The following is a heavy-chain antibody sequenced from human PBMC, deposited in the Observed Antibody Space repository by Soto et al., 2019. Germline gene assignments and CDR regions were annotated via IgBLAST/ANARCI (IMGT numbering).Heavy chain of an antibody. CDR1: GYTFTSYG. Sequence: GASVKVSCKASGYTFTSYGISWVRQAPGQGLEWMGWISAYNGNTNYAQKLQGRVTMTTDTSTSTAYMELRSLRSDDTAVYYCARSGYSSSWYEGNYYYYGKDVWGQGTTVTVSS. D-gene: IGHD6-13*01. V-gene: IGHV1-18*01. CDR3: ARSGYSSSWYEGNYYYYGKDV. CDR2: ISAYNGNT. J-gene: IGHJ6*02.